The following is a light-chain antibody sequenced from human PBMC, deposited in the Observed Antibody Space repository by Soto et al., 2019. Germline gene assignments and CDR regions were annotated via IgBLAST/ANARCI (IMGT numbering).Light chain of an antibody. CDR2: HVT. Sequence: QSALTQPASVSGSPGQSITISCTGTSSDIGHYDYVSWYQQHPGKAPKLMIYHVTYRPSGVSNRYSGSKSGNSASLTISGLQADHEADYYSCSLTTSHTYVFGSGTKLTVL. J-gene: IGLJ1*01. CDR3: CSLTTSHTYV. V-gene: IGLV2-14*03. CDR1: SSDIGHYDY.